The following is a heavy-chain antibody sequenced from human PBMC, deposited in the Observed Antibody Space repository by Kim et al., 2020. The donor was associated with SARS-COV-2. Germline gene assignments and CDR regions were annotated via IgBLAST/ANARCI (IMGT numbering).Heavy chain of an antibody. CDR2: ISTFNGNT. Sequence: ASVKVSCKASGYTFINYGISWVRQAPGQGLEWVGWISTFNGNTKIAQNFQGRVTMTTETYTSTAYMEVRTLRSDDTAVYYCARQQEWPGALDIWGHGTMVTVSS. CDR1: GYTFINYG. D-gene: IGHD3-3*01. CDR3: ARQQEWPGALDI. V-gene: IGHV1-18*01. J-gene: IGHJ3*02.